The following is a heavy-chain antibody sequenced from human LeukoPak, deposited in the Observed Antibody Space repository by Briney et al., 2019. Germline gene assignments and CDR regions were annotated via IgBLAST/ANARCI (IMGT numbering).Heavy chain of an antibody. V-gene: IGHV3-33*08. D-gene: IGHD3-22*01. Sequence: GGSLRLSCAASGFTFSHYGMSWVRQAPGKGLEWVAVIWYDGSNKYYADSVKGRFTISRDNSKNTLYLQMNSLRAEDTAVYYCAREGRDGSGYFFDYWGQGTLVTVSS. CDR3: AREGRDGSGYFFDY. CDR2: IWYDGSNK. J-gene: IGHJ4*02. CDR1: GFTFSHYG.